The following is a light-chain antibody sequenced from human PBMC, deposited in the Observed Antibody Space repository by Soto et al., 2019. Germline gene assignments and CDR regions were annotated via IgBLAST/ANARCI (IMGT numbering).Light chain of an antibody. V-gene: IGLV2-23*01. CDR3: CSYAGSSTHCG. CDR2: EGS. J-gene: IGLJ1*01. CDR1: SSDVGSYNL. Sequence: QSVLTQPASVSGSPGQSITISCTGTSSDVGSYNLVSWYQQHPGKAPKLMIYEGSKRPSGVSNRFSGSKSGNTASLTISGLQAEDEADYYCCSYAGSSTHCGFGTGTKVTVL.